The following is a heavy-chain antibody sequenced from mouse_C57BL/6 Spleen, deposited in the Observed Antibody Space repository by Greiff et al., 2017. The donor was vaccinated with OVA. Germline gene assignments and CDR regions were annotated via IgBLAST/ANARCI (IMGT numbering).Heavy chain of an antibody. V-gene: IGHV1-75*01. Sequence: QVQLKESGPELVKPGASVKISCKASGYTFTDYYINWVKQRPGQGLEWIGWIFPGSGSTYYNEKFKGKATLTVDKSSSTAYMLLSSLTSEDSAVYFCARNPYYDYDEGFAYWGHGTLVTVSA. CDR1: GYTFTDYY. D-gene: IGHD2-4*01. J-gene: IGHJ3*01. CDR3: ARNPYYDYDEGFAY. CDR2: IFPGSGST.